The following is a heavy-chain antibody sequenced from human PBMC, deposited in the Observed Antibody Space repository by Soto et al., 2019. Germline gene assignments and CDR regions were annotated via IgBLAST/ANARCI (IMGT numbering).Heavy chain of an antibody. CDR3: ARKVRDYNFDY. CDR1: GYIFSDYY. D-gene: IGHD4-17*01. CDR2: INPDSGGT. Sequence: SVKVSFKASGYIFSDYYIHWVRQAPGQGLEWMGWINPDSGGTKYTQQFQGRVTMTRDTSISTAYMELSGLRSDDTAVYYCARKVRDYNFDYWGQGTLVTVSS. V-gene: IGHV1-2*02. J-gene: IGHJ4*02.